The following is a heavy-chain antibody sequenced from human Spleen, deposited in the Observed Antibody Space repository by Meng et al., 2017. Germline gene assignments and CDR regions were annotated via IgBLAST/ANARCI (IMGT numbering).Heavy chain of an antibody. CDR3: AKGTPGRSYCDY. CDR1: HYTFTGYG. V-gene: IGHV1-18*01. Sequence: QVQVVQSGAEMKRPGASVKVSCTASHYTFTGYGVSWFRQAPGQGLEWMAWLGAHDGDTSHAPRFLGRVTVTADTATATAYMELRSLRSDDTAVYYCAKGTPGRSYCDYWGLGTLVTVSS. J-gene: IGHJ4*02. D-gene: IGHD3-10*01. CDR2: LGAHDGDT.